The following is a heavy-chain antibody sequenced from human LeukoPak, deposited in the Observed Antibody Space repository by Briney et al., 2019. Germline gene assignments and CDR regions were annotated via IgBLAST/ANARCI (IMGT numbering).Heavy chain of an antibody. CDR2: IWYDGSNK. CDR3: ARAVGPFDY. CDR1: GFTFSTYG. Sequence: GGSLRLSCAASGFTFSTYGMHWVRQARGKGLEWVAVIWYDGSNKYYADSMKGRFTISRDNSKNTLYLQMNSLRAEDTAVYYCARAVGPFDYWGQGTLVTVSS. J-gene: IGHJ4*02. D-gene: IGHD4-23*01. V-gene: IGHV3-33*01.